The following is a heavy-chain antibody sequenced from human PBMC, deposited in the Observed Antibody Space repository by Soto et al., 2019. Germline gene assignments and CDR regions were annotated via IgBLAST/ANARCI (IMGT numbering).Heavy chain of an antibody. Sequence: GGSLRLSCAASGFTFSSYWMHWVRQAPGKGLVWVSRINSDGSSTSYADSVKGRFTISRDNAKNTLYLQMNSLRAEDTAVYYCARVYAGTGRYTDPVGIDYWGQGTLVTVSS. J-gene: IGHJ4*02. CDR3: ARVYAGTGRYTDPVGIDY. D-gene: IGHD1-20*01. CDR2: INSDGSST. CDR1: GFTFSSYW. V-gene: IGHV3-74*01.